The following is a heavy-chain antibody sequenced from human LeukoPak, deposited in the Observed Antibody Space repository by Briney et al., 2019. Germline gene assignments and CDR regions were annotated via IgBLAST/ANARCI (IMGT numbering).Heavy chain of an antibody. CDR2: ISYDGSNK. Sequence: PGGSLRLSCAASGFTFSSYAMHWVRQAPGKGLEWVAVISYDGSNKYYADSVKGRFTISRDNSKNTLYLQMNSLRAEDTAVYYCARGSDWEGVYFDYWGQGTLVTVSS. CDR1: GFTFSSYA. D-gene: IGHD1-26*01. CDR3: ARGSDWEGVYFDY. V-gene: IGHV3-30*11. J-gene: IGHJ4*02.